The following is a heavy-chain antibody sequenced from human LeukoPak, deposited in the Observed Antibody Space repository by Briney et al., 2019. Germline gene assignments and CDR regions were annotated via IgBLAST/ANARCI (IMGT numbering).Heavy chain of an antibody. V-gene: IGHV3-30*02. Sequence: PGGSLRLSCTASGFTFSNYGMHWVRQAPGKGLEWVAFIRFDGTHQYYADSMKGRFTISRDNSKNTVYLQIYSLTPDDTAVYFCSKTSLSDSSGHYYYMDVWGKGTRVTISS. J-gene: IGHJ6*03. CDR1: GFTFSNYG. D-gene: IGHD3-3*01. CDR2: IRFDGTHQ. CDR3: SKTSLSDSSGHYYYMDV.